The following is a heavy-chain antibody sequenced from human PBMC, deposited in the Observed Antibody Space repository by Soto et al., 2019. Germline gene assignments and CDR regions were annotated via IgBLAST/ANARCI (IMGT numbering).Heavy chain of an antibody. Sequence: GGSLRLSCAASGLTFSNYAMSWVRQAPGKGLEWVSVISSSGDRTYYADSVKGRFTISRDNSKNTLYVQMNSLRTDDMAVYYFAKAIRGYNAPLDHWGQGIWVTVST. CDR3: AKAIRGYNAPLDH. CDR2: ISSSGDRT. D-gene: IGHD1-20*01. V-gene: IGHV3-23*01. J-gene: IGHJ4*02. CDR1: GLTFSNYA.